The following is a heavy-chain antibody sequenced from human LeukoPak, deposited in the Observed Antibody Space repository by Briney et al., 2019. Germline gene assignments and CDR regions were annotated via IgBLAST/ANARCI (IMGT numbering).Heavy chain of an antibody. D-gene: IGHD3-9*01. CDR2: IYYSGST. CDR1: GGSISSYY. V-gene: IGHV4-59*01. CDR3: ARTADILTGYYDECFDY. J-gene: IGHJ4*02. Sequence: PSETLSLTCTVSGGSISSYYWSWIRQPPGKGLEWIGYIYYSGSTNYNPSLKSRVTISVDTSKNQFSLKLSSVTAAGTAVYYCARTADILTGYYDECFDYWGQGTLVTVSS.